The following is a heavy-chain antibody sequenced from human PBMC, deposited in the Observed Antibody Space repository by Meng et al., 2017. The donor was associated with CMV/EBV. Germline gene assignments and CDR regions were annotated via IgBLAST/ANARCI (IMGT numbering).Heavy chain of an antibody. J-gene: IGHJ6*02. CDR1: GFTFSSYS. D-gene: IGHD2-15*01. V-gene: IGHV3-21*01. CDR3: AGGRANTFMWVERLPYCSGGSCYDPYYYYGMDV. Sequence: GGSLRLSCAASGFTFSSYSMNWVRQAPGKGLEWVSSISSSSSYIYYADSVKGRFTISRDNAKNSLYLQMNSLRAEDTAVYYCAGGRANTFMWVERLPYCSGGSCYDPYYYYGMDVWGQGTTVTVSS. CDR2: ISSSSSYI.